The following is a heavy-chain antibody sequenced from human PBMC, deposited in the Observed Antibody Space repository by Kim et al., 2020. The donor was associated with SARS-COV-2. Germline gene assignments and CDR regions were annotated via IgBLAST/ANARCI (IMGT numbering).Heavy chain of an antibody. V-gene: IGHV3-21*01. CDR2: ISSSSSYI. CDR1: GFTFSSYS. Sequence: GGSLRLSCAASGFTFSSYSMNWVRQAPGKGLEWVSSISSSSSYIYYADSVKGRFTISRDNAKNSLYLQMNSLRAEDTAVYYCARDGRPVSKKDSSGSELDYWGQRTLVIVFS. J-gene: IGHJ4*02. CDR3: ARDGRPVSKKDSSGSELDY. D-gene: IGHD3-22*01.